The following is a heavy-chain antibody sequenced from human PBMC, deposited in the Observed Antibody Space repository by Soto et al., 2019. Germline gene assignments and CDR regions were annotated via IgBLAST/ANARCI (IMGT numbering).Heavy chain of an antibody. D-gene: IGHD4-17*01. J-gene: IGHJ4*02. Sequence: QLQLQESGPGLVKPSETLSLTCTVSGGSISSSSYYWGWIRQPPGKGLEWIGSIYYSGSTYYNPSLKSRVTISVHTSKHQFSLKLSSVTAADTAVYYCARLPPRYGDYEVWGQGTLVTVSS. CDR3: ARLPPRYGDYEV. CDR1: GGSISSSSYY. CDR2: IYYSGST. V-gene: IGHV4-39*01.